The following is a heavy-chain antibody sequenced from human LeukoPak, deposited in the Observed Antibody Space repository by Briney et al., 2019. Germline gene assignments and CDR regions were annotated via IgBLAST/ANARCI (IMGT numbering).Heavy chain of an antibody. D-gene: IGHD6-13*01. CDR3: ARPYSSSWYDKGLFDI. CDR1: GFTFRRYW. J-gene: IGHJ3*02. Sequence: GGSLRLSCVASGFTFRRYWMTWVRQAPGKKPEWVANIKEDGSEKYYDDSVRGRFTISRDNAKNTLYLDMNSLRAEDTAVYYCARPYSSSWYDKGLFDIWGQGTMVTISS. CDR2: IKEDGSEK. V-gene: IGHV3-7*03.